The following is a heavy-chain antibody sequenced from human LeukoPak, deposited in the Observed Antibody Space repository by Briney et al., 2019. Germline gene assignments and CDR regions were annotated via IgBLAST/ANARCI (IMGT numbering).Heavy chain of an antibody. J-gene: IGHJ5*02. D-gene: IGHD3-22*01. CDR3: ARKRTYYYDSSGYPRYNWFDP. Sequence: KPSETLSLTCTVSGGSISSYYWSWIRQPPGKGLEWLGYIYYSGSTNYKPSLKSRVTISVDTSKNQFSLKLSSVTAADTAVYYCARKRTYYYDSSGYPRYNWFDPWGQGTLVTVSS. CDR1: GGSISSYY. CDR2: IYYSGST. V-gene: IGHV4-59*12.